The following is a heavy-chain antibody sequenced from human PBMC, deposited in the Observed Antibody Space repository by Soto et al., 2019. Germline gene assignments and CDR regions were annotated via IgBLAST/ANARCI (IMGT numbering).Heavy chain of an antibody. J-gene: IGHJ4*02. D-gene: IGHD3-22*01. Sequence: PSETLSLTCAVSGGSISSGGYTWSWIRQPPGKGLEWIEYIYHTGRTYYNPSLKSRVTISLDKSKNQFSLKLSSVTAADTAVYYCARGDFYDSSGYYDYWGQGTLVTVSS. V-gene: IGHV4-30-2*01. CDR2: IYHTGRT. CDR3: ARGDFYDSSGYYDY. CDR1: GGSISSGGYT.